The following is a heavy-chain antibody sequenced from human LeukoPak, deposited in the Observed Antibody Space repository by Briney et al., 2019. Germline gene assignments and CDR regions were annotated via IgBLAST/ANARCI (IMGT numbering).Heavy chain of an antibody. CDR3: ARGGGGYCSSTSCRKFNWFDP. Sequence: SETLSLTCAVYGGSFSGYYWSWIRQPPGKGLEWIGEINHSGSTNYNPSLKSRVTISVDTSKNQLSLKLSAVAAADTGVYYCARGGGGYCSSTSCRKFNWFDPWGQGTLVTVSS. V-gene: IGHV4-34*01. CDR1: GGSFSGYY. CDR2: INHSGST. D-gene: IGHD2-2*01. J-gene: IGHJ5*02.